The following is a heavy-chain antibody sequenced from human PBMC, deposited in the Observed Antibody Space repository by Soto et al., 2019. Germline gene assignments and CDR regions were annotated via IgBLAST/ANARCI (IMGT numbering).Heavy chain of an antibody. CDR1: GFTFSSYS. CDR2: ISSSSSYI. Sequence: GGSLRLSCAASGFTFSSYSMNWVRQAPGKGLEWVSSISSSSSYIYYADSVKGRFTISRDNAKNSLYLQMNSLRAEDTAVYYCARDESIAVAGRRPAFDIWGQGTMVTVSS. V-gene: IGHV3-21*01. D-gene: IGHD6-19*01. CDR3: ARDESIAVAGRRPAFDI. J-gene: IGHJ3*02.